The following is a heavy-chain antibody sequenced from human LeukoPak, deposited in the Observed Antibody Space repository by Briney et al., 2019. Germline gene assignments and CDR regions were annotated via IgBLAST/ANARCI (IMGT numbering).Heavy chain of an antibody. CDR2: ISGSGDST. Sequence: GGALRLSCAASGLSFRDYAMSWVRQAPGKGLEWVSTISGSGDSTYYADSVKGRFTISRDNSRNTLYLQMNSLRAEDTAVYYCVRDDDRPDNGLDYWGQGTLVTVSS. CDR3: VRDDDRPDNGLDY. J-gene: IGHJ4*02. D-gene: IGHD3-22*01. V-gene: IGHV3-23*01. CDR1: GLSFRDYA.